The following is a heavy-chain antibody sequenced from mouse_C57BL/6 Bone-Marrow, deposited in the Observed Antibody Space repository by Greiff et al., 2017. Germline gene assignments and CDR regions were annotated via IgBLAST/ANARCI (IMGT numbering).Heavy chain of an antibody. CDR2: FYPGSGSI. CDR3: ARHEEAVYYYGIYWYFDV. Sequence: VQLQQSGAELVKPGASVKLSCKASGYTFTEYTIHWVKQRSGQGLEWIGWFYPGSGSIKYNEKFKDKATLTADKSSSTVYMELSRLTSEDSAVYFGARHEEAVYYYGIYWYFDVWGTGTTVTVSS. CDR1: GYTFTEYT. J-gene: IGHJ1*03. V-gene: IGHV1-62-2*01. D-gene: IGHD1-1*01.